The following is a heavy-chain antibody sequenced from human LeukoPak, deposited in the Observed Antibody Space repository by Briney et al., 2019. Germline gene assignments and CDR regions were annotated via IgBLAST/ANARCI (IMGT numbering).Heavy chain of an antibody. CDR1: GFTFSSYA. Sequence: GGSLRLSCAASGFTFSSYAMSWVRQAPGKGLEWVSAISGSGGSTYYADSVKGRFTISRDNSKNTLYLQMNSLGAEDTAVYYCARDRVWHDYGDYGVPLDAFDIWGQGTMVTVSS. J-gene: IGHJ3*02. V-gene: IGHV3-23*01. CDR3: ARDRVWHDYGDYGVPLDAFDI. CDR2: ISGSGGST. D-gene: IGHD4-17*01.